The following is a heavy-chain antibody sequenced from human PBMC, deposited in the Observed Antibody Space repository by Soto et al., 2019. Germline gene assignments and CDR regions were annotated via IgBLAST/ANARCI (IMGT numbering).Heavy chain of an antibody. CDR1: VYSFAGYW. Sequence: PGESLKIYCKGSVYSFAGYWITWVRQKPGKGLEWMGRIDPSDSQTYYSPSFRGHVTISATKSITTVFLQWSSLRASDTAMYYCARQIYDSDTGPNFQYYFDSWGQGTPVTVSS. D-gene: IGHD3-22*01. CDR2: IDPSDSQT. V-gene: IGHV5-10-1*01. J-gene: IGHJ4*02. CDR3: ARQIYDSDTGPNFQYYFDS.